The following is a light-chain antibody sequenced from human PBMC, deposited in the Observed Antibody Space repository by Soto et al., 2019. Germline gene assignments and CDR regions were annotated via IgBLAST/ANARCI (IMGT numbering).Light chain of an antibody. J-gene: IGLJ1*01. CDR2: EVS. CDR1: SSDVGGYNY. V-gene: IGLV2-8*01. CDR3: SSYAGSNDFV. Sequence: QSALTQPPSASGSPGQSVTISCTGTSSDVGGYNYVSWYQQHPGKAPKLMIFEVSKRPSGVPDRFSGSKSGNTASLTVSGLQDEDEDDYCCSSYAGSNDFVFGAGTKVTVL.